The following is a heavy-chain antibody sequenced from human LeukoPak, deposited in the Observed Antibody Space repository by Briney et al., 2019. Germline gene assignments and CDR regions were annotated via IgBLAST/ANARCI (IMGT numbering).Heavy chain of an antibody. CDR3: ASSRGYCSSTSCPFDY. D-gene: IGHD2-2*01. CDR2: MNPNSGNT. J-gene: IGHJ4*02. CDR1: GYTFTSYD. Sequence: ASVKVSCKASGYTFTSYDINWVRQATGQGLEWMGWMNPNSGNTGYAQKFQGRVTMTRNTSISTAYMELSSLRSEDTAVYYCASSRGYCSSTSCPFDYWGQGTLVTVS. V-gene: IGHV1-8*01.